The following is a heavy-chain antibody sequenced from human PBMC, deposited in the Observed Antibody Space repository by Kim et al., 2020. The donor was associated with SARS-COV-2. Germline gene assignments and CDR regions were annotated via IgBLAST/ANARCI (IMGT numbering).Heavy chain of an antibody. V-gene: IGHV1-46*01. D-gene: IGHD2-21*01. J-gene: IGHJ6*02. Sequence: ASVKVSCKASGYMFSDYHIHWVRQAPGQGLEWMGVIDPSGGSATYAQRFQGRITMTRDTSTRTVYMEVSGLRSEDTAVFYCARLEYDVDNKPMPAFYSYPLDVWGQGTTVSVSS. CDR2: IDPSGGSA. CDR1: GYMFSDYH. CDR3: ARLEYDVDNKPMPAFYSYPLDV.